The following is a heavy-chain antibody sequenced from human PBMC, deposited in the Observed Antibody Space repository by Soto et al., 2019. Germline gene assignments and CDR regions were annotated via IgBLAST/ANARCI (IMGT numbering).Heavy chain of an antibody. CDR1: GGTFSSYR. Sequence: SVKVSCKASGGTFSSYRINWVRQAPGQGLERVGGIVPIYRTADYAQKFQGRVTITADESARTSYMELRSLKSQDTAVYYCVRDSGAKLSSSWGQGTLVTVSS. D-gene: IGHD6-13*01. V-gene: IGHV1-69*13. CDR2: IVPIYRTA. CDR3: VRDSGAKLSSS. J-gene: IGHJ4*02.